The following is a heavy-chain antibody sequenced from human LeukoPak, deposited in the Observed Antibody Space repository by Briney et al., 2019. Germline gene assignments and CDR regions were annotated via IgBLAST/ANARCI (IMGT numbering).Heavy chain of an antibody. Sequence: PSETLSLTCTVSGGSISSSSYYWGWIRQPPGKGLEWIGSIYYSGSTYYNPSLKSRVTISVDTSKNQFSLKLSSVTAADTAVYYCARHPRGSRNWFDPWGQGTLVTVSS. CDR2: IYYSGST. J-gene: IGHJ5*02. D-gene: IGHD3-10*01. CDR3: ARHPRGSRNWFDP. CDR1: GGSISSSSYY. V-gene: IGHV4-39*01.